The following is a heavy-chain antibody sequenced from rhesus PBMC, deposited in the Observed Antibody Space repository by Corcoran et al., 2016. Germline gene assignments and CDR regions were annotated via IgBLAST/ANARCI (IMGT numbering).Heavy chain of an antibody. D-gene: IGHD5-24*01. CDR3: AREAAGTVFDY. CDR2: IYSNSENT. V-gene: IGHV4S12*01. Sequence: QVQLQEPGPGVVKPSETLSLTCAVSGGTISRGYYYWSWIRQPPGKGLEWIGGIYSNSENTNYNPSLKSRVTISKDTSKNQFSLKLSSVTATDTAVYYCAREAAGTVFDYWGQGVLVTVSS. CDR1: GGTISRGYYY. J-gene: IGHJ4*01.